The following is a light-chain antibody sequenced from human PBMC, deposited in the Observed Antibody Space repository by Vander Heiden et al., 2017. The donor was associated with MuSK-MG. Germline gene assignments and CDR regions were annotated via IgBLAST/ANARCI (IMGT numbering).Light chain of an antibody. CDR2: WAS. CDR1: QSVLYSYHNKNY. Sequence: DILITQSPYAPAVSLVERATMDCQASQSVLYSYHNKNYLAWYQQQPGQTPKLLIYWASTRESGVPDRFSGSGSGTDFTLTISSLQAEDVAVYYCQQYYSTPLYTFGQGTKLEIK. J-gene: IGKJ2*01. CDR3: QQYYSTPLYT. V-gene: IGKV4-1*01.